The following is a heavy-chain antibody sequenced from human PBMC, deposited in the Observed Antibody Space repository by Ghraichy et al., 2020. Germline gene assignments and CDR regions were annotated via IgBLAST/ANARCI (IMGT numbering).Heavy chain of an antibody. Sequence: ERMRSFARRKNTNYNPALKSRVTMSVDTSKDPFSLKLSSVTAADTAVFYCARGISSGWTYFGMDVWDQGT. V-gene: IGHV4-34*01. D-gene: IGHD6-19*01. CDR2: FARRKNT. CDR3: ARGISSGWTYFGMDV. J-gene: IGHJ6*02.